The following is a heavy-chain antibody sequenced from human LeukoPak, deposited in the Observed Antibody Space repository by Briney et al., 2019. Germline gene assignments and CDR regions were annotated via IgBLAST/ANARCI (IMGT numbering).Heavy chain of an antibody. D-gene: IGHD2-15*01. CDR1: GLTFSSYA. CDR3: ARGGWQPAYYFDY. V-gene: IGHV3-30*01. J-gene: IGHJ4*02. CDR2: ISYDGSNK. Sequence: GGSLRLSCAASGLTFSSYAMHWVRQAPGKGLEWVAVISYDGSNKYYADSVKGRFTISRDNSKNTLYLQMNSLRAEDTAVYYCARGGWQPAYYFDYSGQGTLVTVSS.